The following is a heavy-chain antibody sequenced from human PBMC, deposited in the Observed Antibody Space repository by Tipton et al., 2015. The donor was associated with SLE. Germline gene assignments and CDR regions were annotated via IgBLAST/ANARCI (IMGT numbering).Heavy chain of an antibody. V-gene: IGHV1-46*01. CDR1: GYTFTSYY. CDR2: INPSAGST. Sequence: QLVQSGPEVKKPGASVKVSCKASGYTFTSYYMHWVRQTPGQGLEWMGVINPSAGSTSYAQKFQGRVIMTRDTSTRTAYMELSSLRSEDTAVYYCARDGGSSSYFDYWGQGALVTVSS. J-gene: IGHJ4*02. CDR3: ARDGGSSSYFDY. D-gene: IGHD6-13*01.